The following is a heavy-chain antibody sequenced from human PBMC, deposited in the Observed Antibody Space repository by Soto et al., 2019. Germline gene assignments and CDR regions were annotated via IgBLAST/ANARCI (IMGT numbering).Heavy chain of an antibody. D-gene: IGHD3-9*01. CDR1: GFTFSSYA. V-gene: IGHV3-23*01. CDR2: ISGSGGST. Sequence: GGSLRLSCAASGFTFSSYAMSWVRQAPGKGLEWASAISGSGGSTYYADSVKGRFTISRDNSKNTLYLQMNSLRAEDTAVYYCAKDNYDILTGYLGYFDYWGQGTLVTVSS. J-gene: IGHJ4*02. CDR3: AKDNYDILTGYLGYFDY.